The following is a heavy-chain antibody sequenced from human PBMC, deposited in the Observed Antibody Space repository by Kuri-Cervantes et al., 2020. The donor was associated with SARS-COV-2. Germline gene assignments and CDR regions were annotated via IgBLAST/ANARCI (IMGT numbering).Heavy chain of an antibody. D-gene: IGHD2-2*01. CDR3: ARAPRYIVVVPAGGNWFDP. CDR2: INHSGST. V-gene: IGHV4-34*01. J-gene: IGHJ5*02. Sequence: SQTLSLTCAVYGGSFSGYYWSWIRQPPGKGLEWIGEINHSGSTNYNPPLKSRVTISVDTSKNQFSLKLSSVTAADTAVYYCARAPRYIVVVPAGGNWFDPWGQGTLVTVSS. CDR1: GGSFSGYY.